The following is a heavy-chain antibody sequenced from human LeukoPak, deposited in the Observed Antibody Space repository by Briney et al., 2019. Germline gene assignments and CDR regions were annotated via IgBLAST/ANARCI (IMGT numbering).Heavy chain of an antibody. Sequence: PSETLSLTCAVYGGSFSGYYWSWIRQPPGKGLEWIGYIYYSGSTYYNPSLKSRVTISVDTSKNQFSLKLSSVTAADTAVYYCARTIVGATMALDYWGQGTLVTVSS. D-gene: IGHD1-26*01. J-gene: IGHJ4*02. CDR3: ARTIVGATMALDY. CDR1: GGSFSGYY. CDR2: IYYSGST. V-gene: IGHV4-30-4*08.